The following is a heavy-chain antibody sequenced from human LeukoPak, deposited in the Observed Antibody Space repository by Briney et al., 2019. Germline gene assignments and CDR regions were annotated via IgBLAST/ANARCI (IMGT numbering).Heavy chain of an antibody. CDR3: ARQYDY. V-gene: IGHV4-39*01. J-gene: IGHJ4*02. Sequence: SSETLSLTCTVSGGSISSGSYYWGWIRQPPGKGLEWIGSIYYTGGTYYNPSLKSRVTISVDTSKNQFSLKLTSVTAADTRVYFCARQYDYWGQGTLVTVSS. CDR1: GGSISSGSYY. CDR2: IYYTGGT.